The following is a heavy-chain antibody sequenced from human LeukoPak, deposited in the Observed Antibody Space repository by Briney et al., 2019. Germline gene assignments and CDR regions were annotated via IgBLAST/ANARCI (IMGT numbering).Heavy chain of an antibody. CDR2: ISGRGTTT. V-gene: IGHV3-23*01. CDR3: ARSDYDFWSGPEY. CDR1: GFTFSSFA. D-gene: IGHD3-3*01. Sequence: GASLRLSCAASGFTFSSFAMSWVRRAPGKGLEWVAAISGRGTTTHYADSVKGRFTISRDNAKNTLYLQMNSLRAEDTAVYYCARSDYDFWSGPEYWGQGTLVTVSS. J-gene: IGHJ4*02.